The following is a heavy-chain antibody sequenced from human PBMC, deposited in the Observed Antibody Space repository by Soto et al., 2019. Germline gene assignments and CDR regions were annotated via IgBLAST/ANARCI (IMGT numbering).Heavy chain of an antibody. J-gene: IGHJ5*02. CDR2: VYSSGSA. Sequence: QVHLQESGPGLVKPSETLSLSCTVSNGSISNYYWNWIRRPAGKGLEWIGRVYSSGSASYNPSLRSRVTMSVDKSKNPFSLKMNSVTDADTAVYYCARSGDKERWFDPWGQGTLVTVAS. D-gene: IGHD6-25*01. CDR1: NGSISNYY. V-gene: IGHV4-4*07. CDR3: ARSGDKERWFDP.